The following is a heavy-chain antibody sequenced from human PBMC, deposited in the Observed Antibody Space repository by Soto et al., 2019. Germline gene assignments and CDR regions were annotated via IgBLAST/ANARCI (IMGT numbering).Heavy chain of an antibody. CDR1: GFTFSSYA. J-gene: IGHJ6*02. Sequence: QVQLVESGGGVVQPGRSLRLSCAASGFTFSSYAMHWVRQAPGKGLEWVAVISYDGSNKYYADSVKGRFTISRDNSKNTLYLQMNSLRAEDTAMYYCAREWLGRMDVWGQGTTVTVSS. V-gene: IGHV3-30-3*01. CDR2: ISYDGSNK. CDR3: AREWLGRMDV. D-gene: IGHD6-19*01.